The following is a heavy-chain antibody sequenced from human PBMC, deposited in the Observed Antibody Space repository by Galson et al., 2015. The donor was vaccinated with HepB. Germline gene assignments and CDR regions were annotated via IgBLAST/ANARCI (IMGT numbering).Heavy chain of an antibody. V-gene: IGHV3-23*01. CDR2: VSGRGDYT. CDR1: GFTFDKYA. CDR3: AKVVVGTTMVPYYYYYGMDV. Sequence: SLRLSCAASGFTFDKYAMTWVRQAPGKGLEWVSAVSGRGDYTYYADSVKGRFTISRDNSKGTLYLQMNSLRAEDTAVYYCAKVVVGTTMVPYYYYYGMDVWGQGTVVVVSS. D-gene: IGHD5-18*01. J-gene: IGHJ6*02.